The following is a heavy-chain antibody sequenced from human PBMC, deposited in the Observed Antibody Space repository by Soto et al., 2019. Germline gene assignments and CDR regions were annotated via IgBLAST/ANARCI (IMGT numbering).Heavy chain of an antibody. CDR3: ASEGSSGCNEY. V-gene: IGHV3-33*01. CDR1: GFTFSSYG. CDR2: IWYDGSNK. D-gene: IGHD6-19*01. J-gene: IGHJ4*02. Sequence: QVQLVESGGGVVQPGRSLRLSCAASGFTFSSYGMHWVRQAPGKGLEWVAVIWYDGSNKYYADSVKGRFTISRDNSKNTLYLQMNSLRAEDTAVYYWASEGSSGCNEYWGQGTLVTVSS.